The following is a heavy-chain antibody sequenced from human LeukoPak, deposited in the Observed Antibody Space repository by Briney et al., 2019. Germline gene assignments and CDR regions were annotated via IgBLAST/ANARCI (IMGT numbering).Heavy chain of an antibody. CDR2: IIPIFGTA. Sequence: SVKVSFKASGGTFISYAISWVRQAPGQGLEWMGGIIPIFGTANYAQKFQGRVTITADESTSTAYMELSSLRSEDTAVYYCARVSYYDSSGYPEYFHHWGQGTLVTVSS. J-gene: IGHJ1*01. V-gene: IGHV1-69*13. CDR1: GGTFISYA. CDR3: ARVSYYDSSGYPEYFHH. D-gene: IGHD3-22*01.